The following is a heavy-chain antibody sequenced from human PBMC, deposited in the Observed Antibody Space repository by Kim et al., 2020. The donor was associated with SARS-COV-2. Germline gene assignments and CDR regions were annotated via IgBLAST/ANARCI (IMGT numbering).Heavy chain of an antibody. CDR3: ARDRNYADY. J-gene: IGHJ4*02. CDR2: TVNT. Sequence: TVNTKYSEILQGRVTLMRDTSANTAYMELRGLRSEDTAVYYCARDRNYADYWGQGTLVTVSS. V-gene: IGHV1-3*01.